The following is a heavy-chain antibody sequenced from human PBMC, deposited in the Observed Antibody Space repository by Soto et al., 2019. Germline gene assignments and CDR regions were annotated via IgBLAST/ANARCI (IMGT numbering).Heavy chain of an antibody. D-gene: IGHD3-3*01. CDR2: IYYSGST. CDR1: CGSIISGDYC. Sequence: SEPLSLPSTVSCGSIISGDYCWSWIRQTPGKGLEWIGYIYYSGSTYYNPSLKSRVTIAVDTSKNQFSLKLSSVTAADTAVYYCASFQYYDVWSGYPSTPDFDYWGQGTLVTVSS. J-gene: IGHJ4*02. CDR3: ASFQYYDVWSGYPSTPDFDY. V-gene: IGHV4-30-4*08.